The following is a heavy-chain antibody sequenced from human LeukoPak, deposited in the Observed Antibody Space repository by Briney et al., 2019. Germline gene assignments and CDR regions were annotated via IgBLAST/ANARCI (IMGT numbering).Heavy chain of an antibody. V-gene: IGHV3-23*01. CDR2: ISGSGGST. J-gene: IGHJ4*02. D-gene: IGHD2-2*01. CDR1: GFTFSSYA. CDR3: AKEDRGGIVVVPAAPDY. Sequence: GGSLRLSCAASGFTFSSYAMSWVRQAPGKGLEWVSAISGSGGSTYYADSVKGRFTISRDNSKNTLYLQMNSLRAEDTAVYYCAKEDRGGIVVVPAAPDYWGQGTLVTVSS.